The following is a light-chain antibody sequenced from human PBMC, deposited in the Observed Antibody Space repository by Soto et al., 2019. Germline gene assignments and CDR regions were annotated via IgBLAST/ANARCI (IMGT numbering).Light chain of an antibody. V-gene: IGKV1-39*01. CDR1: QGIRTY. J-gene: IGKJ1*01. CDR2: AAS. CDR3: QQSYSTTWT. Sequence: DIQLNQTPSSLSPSVGDRVTITSRASQGIRTYLNWYQQKPGKAPKLLIYAASSLQSGVPSRFSGSGSETDFTLTISSLQPEDFATYSCQQSYSTTWTFGQGAE.